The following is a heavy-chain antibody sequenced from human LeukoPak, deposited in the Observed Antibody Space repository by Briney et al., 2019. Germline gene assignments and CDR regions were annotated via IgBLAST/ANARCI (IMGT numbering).Heavy chain of an antibody. CDR3: ARGPH. V-gene: IGHV3-7*01. CDR1: GFTFSSYS. Sequence: PGGSLRLSCAASGFTFSSYSMSWVRQAPGKGLEWVASIKEGGSEKYYVDSVKGRFTISGDNAKNSVYPQMNSLRTEDTAVYYCARGPHWGQGTLVTVSS. CDR2: IKEGGSEK. J-gene: IGHJ4*02.